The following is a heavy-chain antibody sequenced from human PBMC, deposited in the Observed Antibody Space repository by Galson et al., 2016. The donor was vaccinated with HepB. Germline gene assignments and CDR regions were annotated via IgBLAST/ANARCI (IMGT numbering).Heavy chain of an antibody. Sequence: SLRLSCAASGYTFSNYAMAWVRQAPGKGLEWVSGISGSGGSTYYADSVKGRFTISRDDSKNTLYLQMKRLRAEDTAIYYCVRRGYCTGGRCYPWGYLDYWGQGARVTVSS. CDR1: GYTFSNYA. D-gene: IGHD2-8*02. CDR2: ISGSGGST. CDR3: VRRGYCTGGRCYPWGYLDY. J-gene: IGHJ4*02. V-gene: IGHV3-23*01.